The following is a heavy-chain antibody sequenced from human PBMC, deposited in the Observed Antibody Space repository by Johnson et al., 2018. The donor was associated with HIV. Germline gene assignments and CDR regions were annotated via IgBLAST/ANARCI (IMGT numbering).Heavy chain of an antibody. Sequence: VQLVESGGRVVRPGGSLRLSCAASGFTVGTNYMSWVRQAPGKGLEWVSSISGNGGTTYYADSVKGRFTISRDNSKNTLYLQMNSLRAEDTAVYYCAKGWEGVTSGDAFDIWGQETMVTVSS. CDR1: GFTVGTNY. CDR2: ISGNGGTT. D-gene: IGHD2-21*02. CDR3: AKGWEGVTSGDAFDI. J-gene: IGHJ3*02. V-gene: IGHV3-23*04.